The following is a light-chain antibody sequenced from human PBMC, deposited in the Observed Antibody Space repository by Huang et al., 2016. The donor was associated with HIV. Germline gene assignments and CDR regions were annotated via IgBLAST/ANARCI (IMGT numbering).Light chain of an antibody. Sequence: IQLTQSPSSLSASVGDRVTITCRASQGISSYLAWYQQKPGKAPKLLIHAASTLQSWVPSRFSGSGSGTDFTLTISSLQPEDFATYYCQQLNSYPITFGQGTRLEIK. CDR3: QQLNSYPIT. CDR2: AAS. CDR1: QGISSY. J-gene: IGKJ5*01. V-gene: IGKV1-9*01.